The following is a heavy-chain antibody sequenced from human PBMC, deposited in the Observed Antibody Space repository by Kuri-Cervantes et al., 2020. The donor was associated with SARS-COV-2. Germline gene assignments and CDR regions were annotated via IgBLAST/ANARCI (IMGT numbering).Heavy chain of an antibody. D-gene: IGHD3-10*01. V-gene: IGHV3-30*01. CDR3: ARDLAMVRGVIGLQFYAMDV. CDR2: ISYDGSNK. J-gene: IGHJ6*02. Sequence: GESLKISCAASGFTFSSYAMHWVRQAPGKGLEWVAVISYDGSNKYYADSVKGRFTISRDNSKNTLYLQMNSLRAEDTAVYYCARDLAMVRGVIGLQFYAMDVWGQGTTVTVSS. CDR1: GFTFSSYA.